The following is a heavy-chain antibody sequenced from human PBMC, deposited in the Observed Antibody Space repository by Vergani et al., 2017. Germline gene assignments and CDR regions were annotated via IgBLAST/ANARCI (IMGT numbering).Heavy chain of an antibody. Sequence: QVHLVQSGAEVKKPGASVKVSCKASGYTFTGYYMHWVRQAPGQGLEWMGWVNPNSGDTNYAQKFQGRVTMTRDTSISTAYMELSRLRSDDTAVYYCANMYGSGSYYSFFDHWGQGTLVTVSS. CDR2: VNPNSGDT. D-gene: IGHD3-10*01. CDR3: ANMYGSGSYYSFFDH. CDR1: GYTFTGYY. V-gene: IGHV1-2*02. J-gene: IGHJ4*02.